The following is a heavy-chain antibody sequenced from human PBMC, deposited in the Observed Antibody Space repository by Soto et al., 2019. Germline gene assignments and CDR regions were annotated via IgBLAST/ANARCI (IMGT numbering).Heavy chain of an antibody. CDR3: ASPGGSYHSAGSFDY. CDR1: GGSISSSNW. Sequence: QVQLQESGPGLVKPSGTLSLTCAVSGGSISSSNWWSWVRQPPGKGLEWIGEIYHSGSTNYNPSLKSGVSISVDKSKNQFSLKLSSVTAADTAVYYCASPGGSYHSAGSFDYWGQGTLVTVSS. CDR2: IYHSGST. V-gene: IGHV4-4*02. D-gene: IGHD1-26*01. J-gene: IGHJ4*02.